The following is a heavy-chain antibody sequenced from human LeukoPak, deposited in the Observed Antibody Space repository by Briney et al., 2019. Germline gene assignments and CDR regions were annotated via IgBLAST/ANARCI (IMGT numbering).Heavy chain of an antibody. CDR3: ARYGDYSFDY. CDR2: IGSSGATR. Sequence: GGSLRLSCAASGFTFSSYVMSWVRQAPGKGLEWLSYIGSSGATRYYADSVEGRFTVSRDNAKNSLYLQMNSLRAEDTAVYYCARYGDYSFDYWGQGTLVTVSS. CDR1: GFTFSSYV. J-gene: IGHJ4*02. V-gene: IGHV3-48*03. D-gene: IGHD4-17*01.